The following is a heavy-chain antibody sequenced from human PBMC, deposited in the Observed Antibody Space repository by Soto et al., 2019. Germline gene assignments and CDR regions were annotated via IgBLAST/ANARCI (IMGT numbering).Heavy chain of an antibody. V-gene: IGHV3-23*01. CDR2: ISGSRGST. D-gene: IGHD7-27*01. CDR1: GFTFSSYA. Sequence: EVQLLESGGGLVQPGGSLRLSCAASGFTFSSYAMSWVRQAPGKGLEWVSTISGSRGSTYYADSVKGRFTISRDNSKNTLYLQMNSLRAEDTAVYYCAKTAGRANSAMAAFDIWGQGTIVTVSS. CDR3: AKTAGRANSAMAAFDI. J-gene: IGHJ3*02.